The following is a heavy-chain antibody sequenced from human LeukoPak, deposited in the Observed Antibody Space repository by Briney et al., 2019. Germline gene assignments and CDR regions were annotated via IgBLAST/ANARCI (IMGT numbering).Heavy chain of an antibody. J-gene: IGHJ4*02. CDR2: INHSGST. D-gene: IGHD3-22*01. CDR1: GGSFSGYY. Sequence: SETLSLTCAVYGGSFSGYYWSWIRQPPGKGLEWIGEINHSGSTNYNPSLKSRVTISVDTSKNQFSLKLSSVTAADTAVYYCARGGYYDSSGYDYWSQGTLVTVSS. CDR3: ARGGYYDSSGYDY. V-gene: IGHV4-34*01.